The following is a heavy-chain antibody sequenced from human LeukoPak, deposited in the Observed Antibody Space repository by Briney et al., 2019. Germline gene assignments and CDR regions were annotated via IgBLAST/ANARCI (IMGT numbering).Heavy chain of an antibody. CDR1: GGSISTSNYY. D-gene: IGHD3/OR15-3a*01. CDR3: ARGGDSGLFDP. V-gene: IGHV4-39*07. J-gene: IGHJ5*02. Sequence: SETLSLTCTVSGGSISTSNYYWSWIRQPPGKGLEWIGEINHSGSTNYNPSLKSRVTISVDTSKNQFSLKLSSVTAADTAVYYCARGGDSGLFDPWGQGTLVTVSS. CDR2: INHSGST.